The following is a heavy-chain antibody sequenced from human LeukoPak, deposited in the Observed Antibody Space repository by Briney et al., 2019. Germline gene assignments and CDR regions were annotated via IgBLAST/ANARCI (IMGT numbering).Heavy chain of an antibody. D-gene: IGHD2-15*01. J-gene: IGHJ4*02. Sequence: GGSLRLSCAASGFIFSDHYMDWVRQAPGKGLEWVSAISGSGGSTYYADSVKGRFTISRDNSKNTLYLQMNSLRAEDTAVYYCAKAPRVVAAPFDYWGQGTLVTVSS. CDR3: AKAPRVVAAPFDY. CDR1: GFIFSDHY. V-gene: IGHV3-23*01. CDR2: ISGSGGST.